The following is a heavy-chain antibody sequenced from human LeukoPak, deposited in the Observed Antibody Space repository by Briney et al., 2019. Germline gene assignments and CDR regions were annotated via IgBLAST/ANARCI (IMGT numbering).Heavy chain of an antibody. Sequence: GASVKVSCKASGYTFTSYYMHWVRQAPGQGLEWMGIINPSGGSTSYAQKFQGRVTMTRGMSTSTVYMELSSLRSEDTAVYYCARGYYDSSGYYSEYYFDYWGQGTLVTVSS. J-gene: IGHJ4*02. CDR2: INPSGGST. D-gene: IGHD3-22*01. CDR1: GYTFTSYY. V-gene: IGHV1-46*01. CDR3: ARGYYDSSGYYSEYYFDY.